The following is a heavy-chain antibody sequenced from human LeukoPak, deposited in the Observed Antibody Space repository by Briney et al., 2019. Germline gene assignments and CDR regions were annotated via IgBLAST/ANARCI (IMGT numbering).Heavy chain of an antibody. V-gene: IGHV1-18*01. J-gene: IGHJ4*02. CDR3: ARRGYVGLNDY. CDR2: ISAYNGKT. CDR1: GYIFTSYG. Sequence: GASVKVSCKASGYIFTSYGISWVRQAPGQGLEWMGWISAYNGKTNYARKLQGRVTMTTDTSTSTAYMELRSLRSDDTAVYYCARRGYVGLNDYWGQGTLVTVSS. D-gene: IGHD5-12*01.